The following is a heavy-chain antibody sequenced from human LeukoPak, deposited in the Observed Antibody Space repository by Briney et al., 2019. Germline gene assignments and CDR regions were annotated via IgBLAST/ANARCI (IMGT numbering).Heavy chain of an antibody. D-gene: IGHD4-17*01. CDR3: ARGRGGTTVPTGRYFDL. J-gene: IGHJ2*01. Sequence: SETLSLTCTVSGGSISSGDYYWSWIRQPPGKGLEWIGYIYYSGSTYYNPSLKSRVTISVDTSKNQFSLKLSSVTAADTAVYYCARGRGGTTVPTGRYFDLWGRGTLVTVSS. CDR2: IYYSGST. CDR1: GGSISSGDYY. V-gene: IGHV4-30-4*01.